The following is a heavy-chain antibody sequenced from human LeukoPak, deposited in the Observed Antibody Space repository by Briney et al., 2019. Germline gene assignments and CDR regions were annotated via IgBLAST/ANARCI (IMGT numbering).Heavy chain of an antibody. V-gene: IGHV3-30*04. D-gene: IGHD3-10*01. J-gene: IGHJ4*02. CDR3: ARDSYYYGSGSYLDF. CDR1: GFTFSSYA. CDR2: ISYDGSNK. Sequence: GGSLRLSCAASGFTFSSYAMHWVRQAPGKGLEWVAVISYDGSNKYYADSVKGRLTISRDNSKNTLYLQMSSLRAEDTAVYYCARDSYYYGSGSYLDFWGQGTLVTVSS.